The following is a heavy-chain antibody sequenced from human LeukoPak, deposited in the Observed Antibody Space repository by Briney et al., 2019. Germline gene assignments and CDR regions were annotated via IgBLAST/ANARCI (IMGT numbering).Heavy chain of an antibody. Sequence: ASVKVSCKASGYTFTSYAMHWVRQAPGQRLEWMGWINAGNGNTKYSQKFQGRVTITRDTSASTAYMELSSLRSEDTAVYYCARYGDYYDSSGYPYGMDVGGQGTTVTVSS. D-gene: IGHD3-22*01. CDR1: GYTFTSYA. V-gene: IGHV1-3*01. CDR3: ARYGDYYDSSGYPYGMDV. CDR2: INAGNGNT. J-gene: IGHJ6*02.